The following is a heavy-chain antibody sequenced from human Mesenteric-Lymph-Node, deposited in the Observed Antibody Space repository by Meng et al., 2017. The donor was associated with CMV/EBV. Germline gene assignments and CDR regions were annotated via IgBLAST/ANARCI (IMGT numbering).Heavy chain of an antibody. CDR3: VRDHDLDWDY. CDR1: GFSFSDYH. J-gene: IGHJ4*02. Sequence: GESLKISCAASGFSFSDYHLSWIRQAPGKGLEWVSYISGGGNTLSHADSVKGRFTISRDNAKKLLYLQMNSLRAEDTAVYYCVRDHDLDWDYWGQGTLVTVSS. V-gene: IGHV3-11*04. CDR2: ISGGGNTL. D-gene: IGHD3-9*01.